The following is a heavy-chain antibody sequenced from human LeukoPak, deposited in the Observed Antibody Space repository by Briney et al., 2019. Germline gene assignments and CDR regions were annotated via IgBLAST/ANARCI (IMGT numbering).Heavy chain of an antibody. Sequence: SETLSLTCTVSGGSVSSSTNYWGWIRQPPGKGLEWIGTIYYSGSTYYNPSLKSRVSLSVDTSKNQFSLKLSSVTAADTAVYYCARVRWYRYFDYWGQGTLVTVSS. V-gene: IGHV4-39*07. J-gene: IGHJ4*02. CDR3: ARVRWYRYFDY. CDR1: GGSVSSSTNY. D-gene: IGHD6-13*01. CDR2: IYYSGST.